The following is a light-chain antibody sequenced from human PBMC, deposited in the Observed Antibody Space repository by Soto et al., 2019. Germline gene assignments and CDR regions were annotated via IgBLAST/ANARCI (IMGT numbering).Light chain of an antibody. J-gene: IGLJ2*01. CDR1: SGSIASGY. V-gene: IGLV6-57*02. CDR2: EDD. Sequence: NFMLTQPHSVSVSPGKTVTISCTGTSGSIASGYVQWYQQRPGSAPTTLIYEDDQRPAGVPDRFSGSIDTSSNSASLIISGLRTEDEADYYCQSTDGNSMVFGGGTKLTVL. CDR3: QSTDGNSMV.